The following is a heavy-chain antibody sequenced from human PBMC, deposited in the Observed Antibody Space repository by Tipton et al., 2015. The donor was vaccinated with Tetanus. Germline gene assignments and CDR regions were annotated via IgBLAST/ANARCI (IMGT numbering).Heavy chain of an antibody. J-gene: IGHJ5*02. Sequence: QLVQSGAEVRKPGASVKVSCKASGYTFTSYYMHWVRQAPGQGLEWMGIINPSGGSTSYAQKFQGRVTMTRDTSTSTVYMELNSLRSEDTAVYYCARVFIAVAGHNWFDPWGQGTLVTVSS. D-gene: IGHD6-19*01. V-gene: IGHV1-46*01. CDR2: INPSGGST. CDR1: GYTFTSYY. CDR3: ARVFIAVAGHNWFDP.